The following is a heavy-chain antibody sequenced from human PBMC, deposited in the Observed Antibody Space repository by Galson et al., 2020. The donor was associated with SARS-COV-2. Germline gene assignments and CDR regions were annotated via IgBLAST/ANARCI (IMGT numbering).Heavy chain of an antibody. Sequence: SETLSLTCAVYGGSFSGYYWSWIRQPPGKGLEWIGEINHSGSTNYNPSLKSRVTISVDTSKNQFSLKLSSVTAADTAVYYCARRAHLIVVVPAATSPSGYGMDVWGQGTTVTVSS. V-gene: IGHV4-34*01. D-gene: IGHD2-2*01. CDR1: GGSFSGYY. CDR2: INHSGST. CDR3: ARRAHLIVVVPAATSPSGYGMDV. J-gene: IGHJ6*02.